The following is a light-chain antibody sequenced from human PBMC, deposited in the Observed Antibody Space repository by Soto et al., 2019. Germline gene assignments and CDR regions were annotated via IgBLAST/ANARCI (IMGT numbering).Light chain of an antibody. Sequence: AVTQWPATLSLSPGERATLSCRASQSVSSTYLAWYQQKPGQAPRLLIYGASSRATGIPDRFSGSGSGTDFTLTISRLEPEDFAVYYCQQFGSSPRTFGQGTKV. CDR3: QQFGSSPRT. J-gene: IGKJ1*01. CDR1: QSVSSTY. CDR2: GAS. V-gene: IGKV3-20*01.